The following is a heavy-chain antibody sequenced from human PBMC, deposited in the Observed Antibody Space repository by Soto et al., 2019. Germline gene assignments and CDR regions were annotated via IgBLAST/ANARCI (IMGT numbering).Heavy chain of an antibody. D-gene: IGHD3-10*01. CDR2: IYYSGST. J-gene: IGHJ4*02. CDR1: GGSISSSSYY. Sequence: SETLSLTCTVSGGSISSSSYYWGWIRQPPGKGLEWIGSIYYSGSTYYNPSLKSRVTISVDTSKNQFSLKLSSVTAADTTVYYCGSGSNFDYWGQGTLVTVSS. V-gene: IGHV4-39*01. CDR3: GSGSNFDY.